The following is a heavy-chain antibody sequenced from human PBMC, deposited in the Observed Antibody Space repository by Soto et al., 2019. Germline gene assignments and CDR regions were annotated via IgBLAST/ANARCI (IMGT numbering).Heavy chain of an antibody. J-gene: IGHJ6*02. CDR1: GFAFSTYG. V-gene: IGHV3-74*01. CDR2: IKFDGSST. Sequence: EVQLVESGGGLVQPGGSLRLSCAASGFAFSTYGLHWVRQPPGKGLLWVARIKFDGSSTYSADSVKGRFTISRDDAKNTLYLQMNGLRVDDTAVYYCARGAKNIYAMDVWGQGTTVTVSS. CDR3: ARGAKNIYAMDV.